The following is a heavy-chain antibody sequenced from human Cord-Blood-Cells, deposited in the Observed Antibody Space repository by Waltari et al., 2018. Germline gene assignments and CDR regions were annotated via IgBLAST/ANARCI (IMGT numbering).Heavy chain of an antibody. CDR1: GGSISSSNW. CDR3: ASRHCSSTSCYLYNWFDP. CDR2: IYHSGST. D-gene: IGHD2-2*01. Sequence: QVQLQESGPGLVKPSGTLSLTCAVSGGSISSSNWRSWVRQPPGKGLEWIGEIYHSGSTNYNPSLKSRVTISVDKSKNQFSLKLSSVTAADTAVYYCASRHCSSTSCYLYNWFDPWGQGTLVTVSS. J-gene: IGHJ5*02. V-gene: IGHV4-4*02.